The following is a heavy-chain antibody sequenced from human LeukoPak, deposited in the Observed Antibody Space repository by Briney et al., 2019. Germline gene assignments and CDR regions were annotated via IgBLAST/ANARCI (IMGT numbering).Heavy chain of an antibody. CDR3: ARASRDGYNFDY. CDR2: IYYSGST. J-gene: IGHJ4*02. CDR1: GGSISSYY. Sequence: SETLSLTCAVSGGSISSYYWSWIRQPPGKGLEWIGYIYYSGSTNYNPSLKSRVTISVDTSKNQFSLKLSSVTAADTAVYYCARASRDGYNFDYWGQGTLVTVSS. D-gene: IGHD5-24*01. V-gene: IGHV4-59*01.